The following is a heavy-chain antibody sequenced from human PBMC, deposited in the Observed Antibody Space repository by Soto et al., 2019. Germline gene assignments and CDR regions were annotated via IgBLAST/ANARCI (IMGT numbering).Heavy chain of an antibody. J-gene: IGHJ2*01. D-gene: IGHD3-22*01. Sequence: QITLKESGPTLVKATQTLTLTCTFSGFSLSTSGVGVGWIRQPPGKALEWLALIYWDDDKRYSPSLKSRLTITKDTSKNQVVLTMTNMDPVDTATYYCAHLTYYFDSSAYYWYFDLWGRGTLVTVSS. CDR1: GFSLSTSGVG. CDR3: AHLTYYFDSSAYYWYFDL. V-gene: IGHV2-5*02. CDR2: IYWDDDK.